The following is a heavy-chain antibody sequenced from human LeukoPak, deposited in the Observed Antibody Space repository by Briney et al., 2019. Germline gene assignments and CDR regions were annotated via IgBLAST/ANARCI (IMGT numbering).Heavy chain of an antibody. CDR1: GGSISSYY. CDR2: IYYSGST. J-gene: IGHJ6*03. Sequence: SETLSLTCTVSGGSISSYYWSWIRQPPGKGLEWIGYIYYSGSTNYNPSLKSRVTISVDTSKNQFSLKLSSVTAAGTAIYYCARDVGGADMDVWGKGTTVTVSS. D-gene: IGHD3-10*01. CDR3: ARDVGGADMDV. V-gene: IGHV4-59*12.